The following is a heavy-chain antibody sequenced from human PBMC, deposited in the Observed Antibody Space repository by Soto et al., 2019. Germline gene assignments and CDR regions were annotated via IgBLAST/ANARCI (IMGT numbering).Heavy chain of an antibody. CDR2: ISYDGSNK. J-gene: IGHJ4*02. Sequence: PGGSLRLSCAASGFTFSSYGMHWVRQAPGKGLEWVAVISYDGSNKYYADSVKGRFTISRDNSKNTLYLQMNSLRAEDTAVYYCAKVLAQIDYWGQGTLVTVSS. V-gene: IGHV3-30*18. CDR3: AKVLAQIDY. CDR1: GFTFSSYG.